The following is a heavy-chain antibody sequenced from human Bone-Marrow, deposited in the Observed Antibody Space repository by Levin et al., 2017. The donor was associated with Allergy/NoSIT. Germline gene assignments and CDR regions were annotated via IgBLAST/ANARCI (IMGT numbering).Heavy chain of an antibody. V-gene: IGHV4-4*02. CDR1: GGSMNANW. J-gene: IGHJ4*02. CDR3: AKNLVGDFGPSFDI. CDR2: SYHTGKS. Sequence: PSETLSLTCTVSGGSMNANWWSWVRQPPGEGLEWIGESYHTGKSNYNPSLMGRVTISVDRSKNQISLNVTSVTAADTAVYYCAKNLVGDFGPSFDIWGRGILVTVSS. D-gene: IGHD1-26*01.